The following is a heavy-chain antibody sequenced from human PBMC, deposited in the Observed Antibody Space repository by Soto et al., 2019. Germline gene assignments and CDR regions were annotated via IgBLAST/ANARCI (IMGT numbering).Heavy chain of an antibody. CDR1: GFTFSKYA. J-gene: IGHJ6*02. Sequence: LRLSCAASGFTFSKYAMNWVRQAPGKGLEWVAIIWDDGSDKYYGDSVKGRFTISRDNSKNTVYLQMNTLRAEDTAVYYCARMVGHYYGMDVWGRGTTVTVSS. CDR2: IWDDGSDK. D-gene: IGHD2-15*01. CDR3: ARMVGHYYGMDV. V-gene: IGHV3-33*07.